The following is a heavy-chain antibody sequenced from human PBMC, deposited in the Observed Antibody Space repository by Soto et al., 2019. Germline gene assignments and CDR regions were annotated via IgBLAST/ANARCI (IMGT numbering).Heavy chain of an antibody. CDR1: GGSISSGDYY. D-gene: IGHD3-22*01. Sequence: SETLSLTCTVSGGSISSGDYYWSWIRQPPGKGLEWIGYTYYSESTYYNPSLKSRVTISVDTSKNQFSLKLSSVTAADTAVYYCASTHYFDSSDLYYYYYYGMDVWGQGTTVTVSS. J-gene: IGHJ6*02. V-gene: IGHV4-30-4*01. CDR2: TYYSEST. CDR3: ASTHYFDSSDLYYYYYYGMDV.